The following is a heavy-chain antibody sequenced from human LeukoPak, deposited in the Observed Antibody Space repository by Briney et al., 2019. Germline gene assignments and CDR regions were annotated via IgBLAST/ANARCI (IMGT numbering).Heavy chain of an antibody. CDR3: ASTLSVGGTLDY. CDR2: IYSGGSI. Sequence: PGGSLRLSCAASGIIVSSNYMSWVRQAPGKGREWVSVIYSGGSIYYADSVKGRFTISRDSSKNTVYLQMNSLRAEDTAVYYCASTLSVGGTLDYWGQGTLVTVSS. V-gene: IGHV3-53*01. CDR1: GIIVSSNY. J-gene: IGHJ4*02. D-gene: IGHD1-26*01.